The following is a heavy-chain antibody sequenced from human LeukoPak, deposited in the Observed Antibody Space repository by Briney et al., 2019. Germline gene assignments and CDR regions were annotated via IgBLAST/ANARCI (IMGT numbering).Heavy chain of an antibody. Sequence: GESLKISCKGSGYSFTTNWIGWVRQMPGKGLEWMGIIYPSDSDTRYSPSFQGHVTISADKSISTAYLQRSSLKATDTAMYYCARQGSGYINYWGQGTLVTVSS. V-gene: IGHV5-51*01. J-gene: IGHJ4*03. CDR2: IYPSDSDT. CDR1: GYSFTTNW. D-gene: IGHD2-15*01. CDR3: ARQGSGYINY.